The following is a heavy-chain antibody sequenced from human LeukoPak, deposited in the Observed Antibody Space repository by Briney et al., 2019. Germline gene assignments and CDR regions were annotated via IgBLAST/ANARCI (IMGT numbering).Heavy chain of an antibody. Sequence: GESLKISCKGSGYSFTSYWIGWVRQMPGKGLEWMGIIYPGDSDTRYSPSFQGQVTISTDKSISTAYLQWSSLKASDTAMYYCARRGYCSGGSCYLSGMDVWGQGTTVTVSS. D-gene: IGHD2-15*01. J-gene: IGHJ6*02. CDR2: IYPGDSDT. CDR3: ARRGYCSGGSCYLSGMDV. V-gene: IGHV5-51*01. CDR1: GYSFTSYW.